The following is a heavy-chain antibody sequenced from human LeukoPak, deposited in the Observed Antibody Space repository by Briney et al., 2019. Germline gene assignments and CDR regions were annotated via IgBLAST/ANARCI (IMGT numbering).Heavy chain of an antibody. J-gene: IGHJ3*02. CDR3: ARDCGGDCLMNDAFDI. Sequence: GGSLRLSCAASGFTFSSYWMSWVRQAPGEGLEWVANIKQDGSEKYYVDSVKGRYTSSRDNAKNTLYLQMNSLRAEDTAVYYCARDCGGDCLMNDAFDIWGQGTMVTVSS. CDR2: IKQDGSEK. V-gene: IGHV3-7*01. CDR1: GFTFSSYW. D-gene: IGHD2-21*02.